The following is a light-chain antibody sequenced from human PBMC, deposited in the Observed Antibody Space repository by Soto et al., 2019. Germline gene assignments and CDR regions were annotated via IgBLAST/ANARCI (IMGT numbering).Light chain of an antibody. V-gene: IGKV1-8*01. CDR2: AAS. CDR3: QQYYSYPPA. CDR1: QGISSY. J-gene: IGKJ3*01. Sequence: ILMTQSPSSLSASPGDRVTIPCRASQGISSYLAWYQQKPGKAPKLLIYAASPLQSGVPSRFSGSGSGTDFTLTISCLQSEDFATYYCQQYYSYPPAFGHGTKVDIK.